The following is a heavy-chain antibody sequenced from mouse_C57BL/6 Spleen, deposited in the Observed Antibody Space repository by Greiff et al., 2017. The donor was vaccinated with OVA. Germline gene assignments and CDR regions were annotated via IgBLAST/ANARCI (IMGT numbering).Heavy chain of an antibody. J-gene: IGHJ1*03. CDR3: ARSITTGVADWYFDV. D-gene: IGHD1-1*01. Sequence: QVQLQQSGAELARPGASVKLSCKASGYTFTSYGISWVKQRPGQGLEWIGAIYPRSGNTYYNEKFKGKATLTADKSSSTAYMELRSLTSEDSAVYFCARSITTGVADWYFDVWGTGTTVTVSA. V-gene: IGHV1-81*01. CDR2: IYPRSGNT. CDR1: GYTFTSYG.